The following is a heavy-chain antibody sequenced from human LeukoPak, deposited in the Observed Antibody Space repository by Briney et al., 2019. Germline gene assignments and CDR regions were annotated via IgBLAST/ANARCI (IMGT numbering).Heavy chain of an antibody. CDR3: AREDVYRWGVDH. CDR1: GFNFNSYS. Sequence: PGGSLRLSCAASGFNFNSYSLTWVRQAPGKGLEWLAYIPASGSTTFSADSVKGRFTISRDNAKNSVYLQMTSLKADDTAVYYCAREDVYRWGVDHWGRGILVTVSS. V-gene: IGHV3-48*04. J-gene: IGHJ4*02. CDR2: IPASGSTT. D-gene: IGHD3-16*02.